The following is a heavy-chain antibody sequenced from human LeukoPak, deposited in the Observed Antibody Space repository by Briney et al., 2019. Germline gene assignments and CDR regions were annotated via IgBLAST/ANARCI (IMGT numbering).Heavy chain of an antibody. D-gene: IGHD5-18*01. Sequence: LETLSLTCAVYGGSFSGYYRSWIRQPPGKGLEWIGEINHSGSTNYNPSLKSRVTISVDTSKNQFSLKLTSVTAADTAVYYCARGGGWLDYWGQGALVTVSS. V-gene: IGHV4-34*01. J-gene: IGHJ4*02. CDR2: INHSGST. CDR1: GGSFSGYY. CDR3: ARGGGWLDY.